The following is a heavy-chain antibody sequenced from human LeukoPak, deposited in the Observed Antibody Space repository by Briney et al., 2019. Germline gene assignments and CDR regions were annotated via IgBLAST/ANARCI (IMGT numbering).Heavy chain of an antibody. Sequence: PGGSLRLSCAASGFIFSSYSMSWVCQAPGKGLEWVSVITGSGGNTYYADSVKGRFTISKDNSKNTLYLQMNSLRAEDTAVYYCAKADYSNSWDAFDIWGQGTMVTVSS. CDR1: GFIFSSYS. D-gene: IGHD4-11*01. J-gene: IGHJ3*02. CDR3: AKADYSNSWDAFDI. V-gene: IGHV3-23*01. CDR2: ITGSGGNT.